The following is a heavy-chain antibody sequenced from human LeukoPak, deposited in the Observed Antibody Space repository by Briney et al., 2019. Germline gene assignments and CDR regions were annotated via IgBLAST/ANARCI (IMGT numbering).Heavy chain of an antibody. CDR2: INPSGGST. CDR3: AKDLTVIGDGDY. J-gene: IGHJ4*02. Sequence: GASVKVSCKASGYTFTSYYMHWVRQAPGQGLEWMGIINPSGGSTSYAQKFQGRVTMTRDTSTSTVYMELSSLRAEDTAVYYCAKDLTVIGDGDYWGQGTLVTVSS. V-gene: IGHV1-46*01. CDR1: GYTFTSYY. D-gene: IGHD2-21*01.